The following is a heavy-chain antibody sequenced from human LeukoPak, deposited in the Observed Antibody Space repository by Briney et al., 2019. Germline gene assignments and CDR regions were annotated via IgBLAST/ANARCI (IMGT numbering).Heavy chain of an antibody. V-gene: IGHV1-69*11. D-gene: IGHD1-1*01. CDR3: ARLLERHRAYYFDY. J-gene: IGHJ4*02. CDR2: IIPILGTA. CDR1: GGTFSSYA. Sequence: GASVKVSCKASGGTFSSYAISWVRQAPGQGLEWMGRIIPILGTANYAQKFQGRVTITADESTSTAYMELSSLRSEDTAVYYCARLLERHRAYYFDYWGQGTLVTVSS.